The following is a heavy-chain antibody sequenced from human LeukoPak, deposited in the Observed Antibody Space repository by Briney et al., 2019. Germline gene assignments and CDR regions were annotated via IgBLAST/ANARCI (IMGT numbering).Heavy chain of an antibody. CDR3: AREAGGHDYDFDH. V-gene: IGHV3-7*04. Sequence: GGSLRLSCAASGCIFSTYWMTWVRQAPGKGLEWVANINKDGSEKYYVDSVMGRFTISKDNAKNSLYLQMNSLRAEDTALYFCAREAGGHDYDFDHWGQGTLVTVSS. D-gene: IGHD5-12*01. CDR1: GCIFSTYW. J-gene: IGHJ4*02. CDR2: INKDGSEK.